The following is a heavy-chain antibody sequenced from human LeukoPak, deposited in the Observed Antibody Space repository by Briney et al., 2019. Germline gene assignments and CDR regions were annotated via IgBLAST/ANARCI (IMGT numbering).Heavy chain of an antibody. CDR1: GFRFHESA. J-gene: IGHJ4*02. CDR3: ARDIGTEGY. V-gene: IGHV3-9*01. D-gene: IGHD3/OR15-3a*01. CDR2: ISWSSHSI. Sequence: GVSLRLSCAASGFRFHESAMQWVRQTPGKGLEWVSSISWSSHSIGYADSVRGRFIVSRDNAKDSMYLQMNILNMEDTAMYYCARDIGTEGYWGQGTLVTVSS.